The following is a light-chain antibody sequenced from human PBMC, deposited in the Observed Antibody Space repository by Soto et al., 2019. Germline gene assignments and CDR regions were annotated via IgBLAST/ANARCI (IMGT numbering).Light chain of an antibody. CDR2: DVS. CDR1: SSDVGGYNY. Sequence: QSALTQPRSVSGSPGQSVTISCTGTSSDVGGYNYVSWYQHHPGKAPKLMIYDVSKRPSGVPDRFSGSKSGNTASLTISGLQAEDEADYYCSSYINSITFVVFGGGTKLTVL. CDR3: SSYINSITFVV. V-gene: IGLV2-11*01. J-gene: IGLJ2*01.